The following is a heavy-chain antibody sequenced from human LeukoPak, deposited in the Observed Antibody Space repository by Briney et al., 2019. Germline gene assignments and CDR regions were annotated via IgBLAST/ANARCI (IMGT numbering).Heavy chain of an antibody. Sequence: GGSLRLSCAASGFTFSSYGMNWVRQAPGKGLEWVSAITGSGGSTYYADSVKGRFTISRDNSKNTLYLQMNSLRAEDTAVYYCAKSSVNGYSGYVHPGVDYWGRGTLVTVSS. J-gene: IGHJ4*02. CDR3: AKSSVNGYSGYVHPGVDY. D-gene: IGHD5-12*01. CDR2: ITGSGGST. V-gene: IGHV3-23*01. CDR1: GFTFSSYG.